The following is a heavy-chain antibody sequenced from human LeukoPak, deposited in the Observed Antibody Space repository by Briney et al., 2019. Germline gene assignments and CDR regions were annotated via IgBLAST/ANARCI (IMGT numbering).Heavy chain of an antibody. V-gene: IGHV3-33*01. CDR3: ARHRIRDYYYYYGMDV. CDR2: IWYDGSNK. CDR1: GFTFSSYG. D-gene: IGHD5-18*01. J-gene: IGHJ6*02. Sequence: GGSLRLSCAASGFTFSSYGMHWVRQAPGKGLEWVAVIWYDGSNKYYADSVKGRFTISRDNSKNTLYLQMNSLRAEDTAVYYCARHRIRDYYYYYGMDVWGQGTTVTVSS.